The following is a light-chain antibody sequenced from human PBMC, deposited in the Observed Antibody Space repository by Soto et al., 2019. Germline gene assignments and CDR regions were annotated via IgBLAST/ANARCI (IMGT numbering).Light chain of an antibody. V-gene: IGKV3-15*01. Sequence: EIVLTQSPAPLSVSPGEGATLSCTASQSVSSNLAWYQQKPGQTPRLLIYGASTRATGIPARFSGSGAGTECTLTISSLQSEDFAVYYCQHYNNWPKTLCQGTKVDIK. CDR3: QHYNNWPKT. J-gene: IGKJ1*01. CDR2: GAS. CDR1: QSVSSN.